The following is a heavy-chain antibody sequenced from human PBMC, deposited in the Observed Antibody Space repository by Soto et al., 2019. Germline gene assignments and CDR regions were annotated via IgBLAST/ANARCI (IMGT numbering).Heavy chain of an antibody. CDR2: IYYSGST. V-gene: IGHV4-30-4*01. D-gene: IGHD2-15*01. CDR3: ARGRWQQLHFDC. J-gene: IGHJ4*02. Sequence: SETLSLTCTVSGGSISSGDYYWSWIRQPPGKGLEWIGYIYYSGSTYYNPSLKSRVTISVDTSKNQFSLKLSSVTAADTAVYYCARGRWQQLHFDCWGQGTLVTVSS. CDR1: GGSISSGDYY.